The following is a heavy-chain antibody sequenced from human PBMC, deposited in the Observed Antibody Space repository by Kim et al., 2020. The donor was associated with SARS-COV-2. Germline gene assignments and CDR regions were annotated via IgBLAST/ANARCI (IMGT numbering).Heavy chain of an antibody. Sequence: KCYADAVTCRFTISRDNSKNTRYLQMNSLGAGDTAVYYCAKDLSVAFDYWGQGTLVTVSS. CDR3: AKDLSVAFDY. J-gene: IGHJ4*02. CDR2: K. V-gene: IGHV3-30*02. D-gene: IGHD2-15*01.